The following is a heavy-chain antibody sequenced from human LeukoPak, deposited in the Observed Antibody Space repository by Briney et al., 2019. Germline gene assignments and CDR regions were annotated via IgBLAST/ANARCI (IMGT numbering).Heavy chain of an antibody. CDR1: GYTFTSYY. Sequence: ASVKVSCKASGYTFTSYYMHWVRQAPGQGLEWMGIINPSGGSTSYAQKSQGRVTITRNTSASTAYMELSSLRSEDTAVYYCARGKYYYDSSGYYGYWGQGTLVTVSS. CDR3: ARGKYYYDSSGYYGY. V-gene: IGHV1-46*01. D-gene: IGHD3-22*01. J-gene: IGHJ4*02. CDR2: INPSGGST.